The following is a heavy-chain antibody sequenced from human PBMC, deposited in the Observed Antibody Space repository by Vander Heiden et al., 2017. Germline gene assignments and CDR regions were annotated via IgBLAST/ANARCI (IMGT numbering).Heavy chain of an antibody. CDR1: GLTLSDHD. Sequence: ELQLVESGGGLVQPGGFLRLPCAASGLTLSDHDMDWVRQAPGKGLEWVGRTRNKANSYTTEYAASVKGRFTISRDDSGMSLYLQMNSLKTEDTAVYYCARVPQGYSGWITWDYWGQGTLVSVSS. CDR2: TRNKANSYTT. CDR3: ARVPQGYSGWITWDY. D-gene: IGHD6-19*01. V-gene: IGHV3-72*01. J-gene: IGHJ4*02.